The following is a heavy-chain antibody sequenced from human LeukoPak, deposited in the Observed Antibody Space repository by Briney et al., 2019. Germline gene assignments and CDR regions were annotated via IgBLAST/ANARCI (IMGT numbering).Heavy chain of an antibody. CDR1: GGSISSGGYY. V-gene: IGHV4-30-2*01. J-gene: IGHJ4*02. CDR3: AKEGYFSDY. Sequence: SQTLSLTCTVSGGSISSGGYYWSWIRQPPGKGLEWIGYIYHSGSTYFNPSLKSRVTISVDRSKNQFSLKLSSVTAADTAVYYCAKEGYFSDYWAREPWSPSPQ. CDR2: IYHSGST.